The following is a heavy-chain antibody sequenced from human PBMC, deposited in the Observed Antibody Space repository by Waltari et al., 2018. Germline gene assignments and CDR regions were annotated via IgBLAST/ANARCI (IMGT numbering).Heavy chain of an antibody. Sequence: VQLVQSGAEVKKPGSSVKVSCKASGGTFSSYAISWVRQAPGQGLEWMGGIIPSFGTANYAQKFQGRVTITADESTSTAYMELSSLRSEDTAVYYCARTYYDSSGYYYRSDAFDIWGQGTMVTVSS. D-gene: IGHD3-22*01. CDR2: IIPSFGTA. J-gene: IGHJ3*02. CDR1: GGTFSSYA. CDR3: ARTYYDSSGYYYRSDAFDI. V-gene: IGHV1-69*01.